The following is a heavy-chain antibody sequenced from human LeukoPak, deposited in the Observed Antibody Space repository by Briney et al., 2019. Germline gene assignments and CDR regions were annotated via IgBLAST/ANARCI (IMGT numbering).Heavy chain of an antibody. D-gene: IGHD5-12*01. CDR2: IYYSGNT. V-gene: IGHV4-39*07. CDR1: GGSISSSLYS. Sequence: SETLSLTCTVSGGSISSSLYSWGWIRQPPGKGLEWIGNIYYSGNTYYNPSLKSRVTISVDTSKNQFSLKLSSVTAADTAVYYCARVGGYSGYDDAFDIWGQGTMVTVSS. J-gene: IGHJ3*02. CDR3: ARVGGYSGYDDAFDI.